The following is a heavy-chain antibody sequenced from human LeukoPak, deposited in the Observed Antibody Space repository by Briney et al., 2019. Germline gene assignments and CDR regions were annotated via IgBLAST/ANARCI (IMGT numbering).Heavy chain of an antibody. J-gene: IGHJ6*02. Sequence: AGGSLRLSCAASGFTFSSYEMNWVRQAPGKGLGWVSFISSSGNTIYYADSVKGRFIISRDNAKNSLYLQMNSLRTEDTAVYYCNTNPYLWGQGTTVTVSS. D-gene: IGHD2-2*02. CDR2: ISSSGNTI. CDR1: GFTFSSYE. CDR3: NTNPYL. V-gene: IGHV3-48*03.